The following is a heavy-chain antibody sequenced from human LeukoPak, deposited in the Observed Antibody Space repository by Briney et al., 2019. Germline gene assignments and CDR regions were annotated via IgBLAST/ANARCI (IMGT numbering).Heavy chain of an antibody. CDR2: IYHSGST. J-gene: IGHJ6*02. V-gene: IGHV4-38-2*02. D-gene: IGHD2-15*01. CDR1: GYSISSGYY. Sequence: SETLSLTCTVSGYSISSGYYWGWIRQPPGKGLEWIGSIYHSGSTYYNPSLKSRVTISVDTSKNQFSLKLSSVTAADTAVYYCARLGYCSGGSCHYGMDVWGQGTTVTVSS. CDR3: ARLGYCSGGSCHYGMDV.